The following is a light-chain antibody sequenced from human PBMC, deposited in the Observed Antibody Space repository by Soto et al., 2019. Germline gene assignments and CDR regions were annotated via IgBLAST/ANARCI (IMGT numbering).Light chain of an antibody. CDR1: DIISNF. CDR3: QPYNSXSRT. V-gene: IGKV1-5*03. J-gene: IGKJ1*01. Sequence: DIQMTQSPSTLSASVLDRVTITCRAIDIISNFLAWYQKKPGKAPNLLIYKASSLESGVPSSFSGSGSGTEFTLTISSLQPDDFATYYFQPYNSXSRTCGQGPKV. CDR2: KAS.